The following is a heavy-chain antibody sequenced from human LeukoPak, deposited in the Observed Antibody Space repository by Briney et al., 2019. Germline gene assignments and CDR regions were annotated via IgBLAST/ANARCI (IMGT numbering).Heavy chain of an antibody. CDR3: ARASSYYDFWSGYNGGYYFDY. Sequence: SETLSLTCTVSGGSISSYYWSWIRQPPGKGLEWIGYIYYSGSTNYNPSLKSRVTISVDTSKNQFSLKLSSVTAADTAVYYCARASSYYDFWSGYNGGYYFDYWGQGTLVTVS. CDR1: GGSISSYY. D-gene: IGHD3-3*01. CDR2: IYYSGST. V-gene: IGHV4-59*01. J-gene: IGHJ4*02.